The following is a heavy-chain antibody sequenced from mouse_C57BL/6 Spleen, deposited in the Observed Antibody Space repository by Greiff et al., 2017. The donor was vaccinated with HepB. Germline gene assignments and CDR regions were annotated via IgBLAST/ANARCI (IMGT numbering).Heavy chain of an antibody. CDR2: IYWDDDK. CDR1: GFSLSTSGMG. D-gene: IGHD2-4*01. J-gene: IGHJ1*03. CDR3: ARIYYDYDGYFDV. Sequence: QVTLKVCGPGILQSSQTLSLTCSFSGFSLSTSGMGVSWIRQPSGKGLEWLAHIYWDDDKRYNPSLKSRLTISKDTSRNQVFLKITSVDTADTATYYCARIYYDYDGYFDVWGTGTTVTVSS. V-gene: IGHV8-12*01.